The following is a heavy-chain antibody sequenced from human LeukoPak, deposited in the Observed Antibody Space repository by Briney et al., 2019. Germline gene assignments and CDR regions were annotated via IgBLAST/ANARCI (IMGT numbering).Heavy chain of an antibody. Sequence: SETLSLACAVYGGSFSGYYWSWIRQPPGKGLEWIGEINHSGSTNYNPSLKSRVTISVDTSKNQFSLKLSSVTAADTAVYYCARGYCSGGSYGAGEYFQHWGQGTLVTVSS. J-gene: IGHJ1*01. CDR2: INHSGST. V-gene: IGHV4-34*01. D-gene: IGHD2-15*01. CDR1: GGSFSGYY. CDR3: ARGYCSGGSYGAGEYFQH.